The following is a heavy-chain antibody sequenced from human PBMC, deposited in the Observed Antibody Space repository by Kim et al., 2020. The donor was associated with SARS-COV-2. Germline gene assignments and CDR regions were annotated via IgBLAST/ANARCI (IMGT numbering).Heavy chain of an antibody. Sequence: DASTTNYETSAQSRFTISRDNAKDTLYLQKSSLRADDTAVYYCASGGGPDYWGQGTLVTVSS. CDR2: DASTT. D-gene: IGHD3-16*01. V-gene: IGHV3-74*01. J-gene: IGHJ4*02. CDR3: ASGGGPDY.